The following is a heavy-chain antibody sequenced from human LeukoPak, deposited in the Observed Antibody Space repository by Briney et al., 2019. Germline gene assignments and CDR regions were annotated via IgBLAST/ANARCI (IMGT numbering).Heavy chain of an antibody. CDR2: MNPNSGIT. CDR1: GYTFTSYD. J-gene: IGHJ4*02. CDR3: ARASGRVVPAAIMRGEFDY. D-gene: IGHD2-2*01. V-gene: IGHV1-8*01. Sequence: ASVKVSCKASGYTFTSYDINWVRQATGQGLEWMGWMNPNSGITGYAQKFQGRVTMTRDTSTSTVYMELSSLRSEDTAVYYCARASGRVVPAAIMRGEFDYWGQGTLVTVSS.